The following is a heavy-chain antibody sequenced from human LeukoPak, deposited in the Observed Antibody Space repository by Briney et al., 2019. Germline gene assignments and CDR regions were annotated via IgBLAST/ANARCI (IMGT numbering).Heavy chain of an antibody. D-gene: IGHD3-3*01. J-gene: IGHJ4*02. CDR1: GFTFSSYA. CDR3: AREWSGSSSD. CDR2: ISYDGSNK. Sequence: HPGGSLRLSCAASGFTFSSYAMHWVRQAPGKGLEWVAVISYDGSNKYYADSVKGRFTISRDNSKNTLYLQMNSLRAEDTAVYYCAREWSGSSSDWGQGTLVTVSS. V-gene: IGHV3-30*04.